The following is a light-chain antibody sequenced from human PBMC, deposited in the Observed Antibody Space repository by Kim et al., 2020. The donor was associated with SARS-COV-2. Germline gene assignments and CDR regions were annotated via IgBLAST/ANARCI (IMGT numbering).Light chain of an antibody. J-gene: IGLJ1*01. CDR3: GADHGSGSNFVYV. V-gene: IGLV9-49*01. CDR1: SSYSSDK. CDR2: VGTGEIVG. Sequence: CTLSSSYSSDKVDWYQRGPGKGPRFVMRVGTGEIVGAKGGGIPDRFSVLGSGLNRYLTIKNIEEEDESDYHCGADHGSGSNFVYVFGAGTKVTVL.